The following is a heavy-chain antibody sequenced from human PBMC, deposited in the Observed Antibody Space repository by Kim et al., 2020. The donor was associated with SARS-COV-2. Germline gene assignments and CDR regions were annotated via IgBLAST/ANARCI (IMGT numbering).Heavy chain of an antibody. V-gene: IGHV4-59*08. J-gene: IGHJ3*01. Sequence: SETLSLTCTVSGGSMNSYYWSWIRHHPGKGLEWIGYIHFSGGTNYNPSLMSRVTMSIDTSKNQFSLKLGSVTAADTATYYCAAHSGPYHDFWSRNKDVFDVWGQGTMVTVSS. D-gene: IGHD3-3*01. CDR1: GGSMNSYY. CDR3: AAHSGPYHDFWSRNKDVFDV. CDR2: IHFSGGT.